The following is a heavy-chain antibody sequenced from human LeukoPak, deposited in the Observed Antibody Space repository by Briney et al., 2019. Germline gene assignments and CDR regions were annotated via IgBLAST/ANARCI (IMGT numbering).Heavy chain of an antibody. V-gene: IGHV1-69*13. CDR3: ARVSDYDAPDW. CDR2: IIPIFGTA. Sequence: SVKVSSKASLGTFSSYAISWVRQAPGQGLEWMGGIIPIFGTANNAQKFQGRVTITADESTTTAYMELSSLRSEDTAVYYWARVSDYDAPDWGGEGTLLTLSS. D-gene: IGHD4/OR15-4a*01. J-gene: IGHJ4*02. CDR1: LGTFSSYA.